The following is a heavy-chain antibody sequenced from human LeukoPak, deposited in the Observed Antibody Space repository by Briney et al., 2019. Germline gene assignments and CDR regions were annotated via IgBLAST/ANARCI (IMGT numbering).Heavy chain of an antibody. J-gene: IGHJ4*02. V-gene: IGHV3-21*01. Sequence: PGGSLRLSCAASGFTFSSYSMNWVRQAPGKGLEWVSSISSSSSYIYYADSVKGRFTISRDNAKNSLYLQMNSLRAEDTAVYYCASGLSRLEKVATINWGQGTLVTVSS. CDR1: GFTFSSYS. CDR3: ASGLSRLEKVATIN. CDR2: ISSSSSYI. D-gene: IGHD5-12*01.